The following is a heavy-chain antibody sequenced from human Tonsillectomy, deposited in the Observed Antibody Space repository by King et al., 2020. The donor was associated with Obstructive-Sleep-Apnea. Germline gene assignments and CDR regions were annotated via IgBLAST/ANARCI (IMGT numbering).Heavy chain of an antibody. Sequence: VQLVQSGGGLVQPGRSLRLSCAASGFTFDDYAMHWVRQAPGKGLVWVAGISWNSGSIGYAASVKGRFTISRDNAKNSLYLQMNSLRAEDTALYYCAKGGNYYDSSGYYYYYGMDVWGQGTTVTVSS. CDR1: GFTFDDYA. V-gene: IGHV3-9*01. J-gene: IGHJ6*02. CDR2: ISWNSGSI. CDR3: AKGGNYYDSSGYYYYYGMDV. D-gene: IGHD3-22*01.